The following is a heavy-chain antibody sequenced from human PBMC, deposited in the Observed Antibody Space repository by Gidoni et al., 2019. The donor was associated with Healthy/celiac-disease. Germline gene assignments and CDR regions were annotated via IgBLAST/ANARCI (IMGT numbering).Heavy chain of an antibody. Sequence: QVQLVQSGAEVKKPGSSVKVSCKASGGPFSSYALSWVRQAPGQGLEWMGGIIPIFNTANYAQKFQGRVTITADKSTSTAYMELSSLRSEDTAVYYCARIFTNGDLMGDDYWGQGTLVTVSS. CDR3: ARIFTNGDLMGDDY. V-gene: IGHV1-69*06. J-gene: IGHJ4*02. D-gene: IGHD2-8*01. CDR2: IIPIFNTA. CDR1: GGPFSSYA.